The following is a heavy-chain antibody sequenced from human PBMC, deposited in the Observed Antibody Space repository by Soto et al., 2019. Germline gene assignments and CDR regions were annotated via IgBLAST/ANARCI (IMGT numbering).Heavy chain of an antibody. D-gene: IGHD2-21*01. V-gene: IGHV4-4*08. J-gene: IGHJ6*02. CDR3: ASSAGHPGDCFYYNCMDV. CDR1: GASTRSYY. Sequence: SETLSLTCSVSGASTRSYYWHWIRQPPGKGREWIGYVYTSDDTRYSSSLKSRVTLSVDTSTSRIYQRLHSVTAAASAVYYCASSAGHPGDCFYYNCMDVWGQGNTVTVYS. CDR2: VYTSDDT.